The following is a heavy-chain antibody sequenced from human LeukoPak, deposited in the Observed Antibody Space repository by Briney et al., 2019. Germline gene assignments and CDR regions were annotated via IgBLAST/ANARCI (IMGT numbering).Heavy chain of an antibody. CDR3: AKDTRHVIVGATLDY. D-gene: IGHD1-26*01. Sequence: PGRSLRLSCAASGLTFDDYAMHWVRQAPGKGLEWVSGISWNSGSIGYADSVKGRFTISRDNAKNSLYLQMNSLRAEDTALYYCAKDTRHVIVGATLDYWGQGTLVTVSS. CDR2: ISWNSGSI. V-gene: IGHV3-9*01. J-gene: IGHJ4*02. CDR1: GLTFDDYA.